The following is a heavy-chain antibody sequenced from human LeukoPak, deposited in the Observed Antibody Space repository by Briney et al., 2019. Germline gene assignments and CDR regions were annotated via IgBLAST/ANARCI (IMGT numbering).Heavy chain of an antibody. Sequence: GGSLRLSCAASGFSFNSDSMDWVRQAPGKGLEWVANIKHDESEKNYLDSVKGRFTISRDNAQNSLYLQMNGPRVEDTAVYYCTRRLDDWGQGTLVTVSS. V-gene: IGHV3-7*01. J-gene: IGHJ4*02. CDR2: IKHDESEK. CDR1: GFSFNSDS. CDR3: TRRLDD. D-gene: IGHD3-16*01.